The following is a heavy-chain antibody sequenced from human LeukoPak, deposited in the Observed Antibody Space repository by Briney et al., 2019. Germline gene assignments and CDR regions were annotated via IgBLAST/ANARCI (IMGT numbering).Heavy chain of an antibody. D-gene: IGHD3-10*01. V-gene: IGHV4-34*01. Sequence: SETLSLTCAVYGGSFSGYYWSWIRQPPGKGLEWIGEVNHSGSTNYNPSLKSRVTISVDTSKNQFSLKLSSVTAADTAVYYCARNVVRGVINYWGQGTLVTVSS. J-gene: IGHJ4*02. CDR3: ARNVVRGVINY. CDR1: GGSFSGYY. CDR2: VNHSGST.